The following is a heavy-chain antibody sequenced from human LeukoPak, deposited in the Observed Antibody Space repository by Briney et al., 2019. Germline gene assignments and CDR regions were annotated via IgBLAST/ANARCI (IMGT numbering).Heavy chain of an antibody. CDR2: IKQDGSEK. D-gene: IGHD4-4*01. CDR1: GFTFSSYW. Sequence: PGGSLRLSCAASGFTFSSYWMSWVCQAPGKGLEWVANIKQDGSEKYYVDSVKGRFTISRDNAKNSLYLQMNSLRAEDTAVYYCARDDYSRYYYYGMDVWGQGTTVTVSS. V-gene: IGHV3-7*01. J-gene: IGHJ6*02. CDR3: ARDDYSRYYYYGMDV.